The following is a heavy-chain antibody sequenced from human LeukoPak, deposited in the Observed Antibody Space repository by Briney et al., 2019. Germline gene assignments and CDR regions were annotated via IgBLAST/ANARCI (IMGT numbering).Heavy chain of an antibody. Sequence: GGSLRLSCAASGFSFSSYVMHWVRQAPGKGLEYVSAISSNGGETYYADSVKGRFTISRDNSKNALYLQMGSLRVEDMAVYYCARGRSPRGYYYGMDVWGQGTTVTVS. D-gene: IGHD1-26*01. CDR2: ISSNGGET. CDR3: ARGRSPRGYYYGMDV. V-gene: IGHV3-64*02. J-gene: IGHJ6*02. CDR1: GFSFSSYV.